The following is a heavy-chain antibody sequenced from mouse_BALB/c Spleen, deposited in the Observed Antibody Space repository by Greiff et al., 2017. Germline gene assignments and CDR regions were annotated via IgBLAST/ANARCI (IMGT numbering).Heavy chain of an antibody. D-gene: IGHD2-3*01. V-gene: IGHV1S26*01. CDR2: INPSSGYT. CDR1: GYTFTSYT. J-gene: IGHJ3*01. Sequence: QVQLQQPGAELVKPGAPVKLSCKASGYTFTSYTMHWVKQRPGQGLEWIGYINPSSGYTNYNQKFKDKATLTADKSSSTAYMQLSSLTSEDSAVYYCARDGPFAYWGQGTLVTVSA. CDR3: ARDGPFAY.